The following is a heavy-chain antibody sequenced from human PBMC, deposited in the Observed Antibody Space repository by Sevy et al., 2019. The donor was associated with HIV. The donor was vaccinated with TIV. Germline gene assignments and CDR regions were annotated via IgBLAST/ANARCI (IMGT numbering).Heavy chain of an antibody. Sequence: GGSLRLSCAASGFTFSTHAMHWVRQAPGKGPEWLAVISSDGINHNYAASVKGRFTIYRDNSKSLLFLQMNSLTPNDTAVYFCTKESLRGTYIRGDFDHWGQGTLVTVSS. CDR1: GFTFSTHA. CDR2: ISSDGINH. D-gene: IGHD3-10*02. CDR3: TKESLRGTYIRGDFDH. V-gene: IGHV3-30*07. J-gene: IGHJ4*02.